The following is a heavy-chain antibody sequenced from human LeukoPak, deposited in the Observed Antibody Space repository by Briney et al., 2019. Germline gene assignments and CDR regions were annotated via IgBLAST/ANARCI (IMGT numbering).Heavy chain of an antibody. J-gene: IGHJ4*02. Sequence: SETLSPTCTVSGGSISSYYWSWIRQPPGKGLEWIGYIYYSGSTYYNPSLKSRVTISVDTSKNQFSLKLSSVTAADTAVYYCARLLWFGKYYFDYWGQGTLVTVSS. CDR1: GGSISSYY. CDR3: ARLLWFGKYYFDY. D-gene: IGHD3-10*01. V-gene: IGHV4-59*08. CDR2: IYYSGST.